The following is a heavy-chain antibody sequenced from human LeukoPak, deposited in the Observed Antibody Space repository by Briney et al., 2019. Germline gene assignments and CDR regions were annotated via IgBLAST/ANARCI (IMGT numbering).Heavy chain of an antibody. J-gene: IGHJ4*02. Sequence: ASVKVSCKASGYTFTGYYMHWVRQAPGQGLEWMGWINPNSGGTNYAQKFQGRVTMTRDTSISTAYMELSRLRSDDTAVYYCARKTVGATGSFFDYWGRGTLVTVSS. D-gene: IGHD1-26*01. CDR2: INPNSGGT. V-gene: IGHV1-2*02. CDR3: ARKTVGATGSFFDY. CDR1: GYTFTGYY.